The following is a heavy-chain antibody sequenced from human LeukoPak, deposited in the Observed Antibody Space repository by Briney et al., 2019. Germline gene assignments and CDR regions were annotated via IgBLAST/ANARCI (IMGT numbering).Heavy chain of an antibody. CDR1: GGSISGYY. V-gene: IGHV4-4*08. D-gene: IGHD6-6*01. CDR3: ARFTYTTRPSDV. J-gene: IGHJ6*04. CDR2: IYSSGST. Sequence: SETLSLTCSVSGGSISGYYWSWIRQPPGQTLEWIGYIYSSGSTNYNPSLQSRVTMSVDTSMNQFSLRLSSVTAADTAIYYCARFTYTTRPSDVWGKGTTVTVSS.